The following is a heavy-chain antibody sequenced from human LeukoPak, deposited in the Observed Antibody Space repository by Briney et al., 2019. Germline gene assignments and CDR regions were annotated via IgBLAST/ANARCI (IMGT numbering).Heavy chain of an antibody. Sequence: SETLPLTCTVSGGSISSYYWSWIRQPPGKGLEWIGYIYTSGSTNYNPSLKSRVTISVDTSKNQFSLKLSSVTAADTAVYYCARQGLLGGWFDPWGQGTLVTVSS. J-gene: IGHJ5*02. CDR2: IYTSGST. D-gene: IGHD5-18*01. CDR3: ARQGLLGGWFDP. CDR1: GGSISSYY. V-gene: IGHV4-4*09.